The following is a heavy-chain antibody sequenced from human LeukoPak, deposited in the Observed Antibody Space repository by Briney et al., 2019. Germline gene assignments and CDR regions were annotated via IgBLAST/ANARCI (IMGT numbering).Heavy chain of an antibody. CDR3: ARGSPIYCSSTSCYRRMKYFQH. Sequence: SETLSLTCAVYGGSFSGYYWSWIRQPPGKGLEWIGEVNHSGSTNYNPSLKSRVTISVDTSKNQFSLKLSSVTAADTAVYYCARGSPIYCSSTSCYRRMKYFQHWGQGTLVTVSS. CDR1: GGSFSGYY. J-gene: IGHJ1*01. V-gene: IGHV4-34*01. CDR2: VNHSGST. D-gene: IGHD2-2*01.